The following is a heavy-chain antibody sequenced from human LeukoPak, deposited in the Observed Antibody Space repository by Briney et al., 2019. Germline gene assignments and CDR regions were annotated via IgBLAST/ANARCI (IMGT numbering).Heavy chain of an antibody. D-gene: IGHD3-10*01. J-gene: IGHJ4*02. V-gene: IGHV3-20*04. CDR1: GFTFRSYW. CDR2: INWNGGST. CDR3: ARDALSLRGVMFRGGPN. Sequence: PGGSLRLSCAASGFTFRSYWMHWVRQAPGKGLEWVSGINWNGGSTGYADSVKGRFTISRDNAKNSLYLQMNSLRAEDTALYYCARDALSLRGVMFRGGPNWGQGTLVTVSS.